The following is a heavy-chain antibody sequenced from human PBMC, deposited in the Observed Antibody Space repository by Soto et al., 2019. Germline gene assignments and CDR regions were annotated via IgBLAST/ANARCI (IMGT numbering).Heavy chain of an antibody. CDR1: GGSISYYY. CDR2: IYYSVNA. D-gene: IGHD5-12*01. Sequence: SETLSLTCTVSGGSISYYYWGWIRQPPGKGLEWIGSIYYSVNAHYNPSLKSRVTISVDTSMNQFSLNLDSVTAVDSAVYYCVRGGYVHAFDYWGQGALVTVSS. J-gene: IGHJ4*02. CDR3: VRGGYVHAFDY. V-gene: IGHV4-59*01.